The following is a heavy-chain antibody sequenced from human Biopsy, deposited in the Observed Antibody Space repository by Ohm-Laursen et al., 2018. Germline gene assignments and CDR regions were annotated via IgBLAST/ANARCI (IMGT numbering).Heavy chain of an antibody. D-gene: IGHD2-21*01. CDR3: ARLGELHGLWYFDF. J-gene: IGHJ4*02. V-gene: IGHV3-9*01. CDR1: GFTFRDHA. Sequence: LSLTCAASGFTFRDHAMHWVRQAPGKGLEWVSGISWNSGSINYAVSVQGRFTISRDNAKNSLYLQMNSLRVEDTALYFCARLGELHGLWYFDFWGQGALVTVSS. CDR2: ISWNSGSI.